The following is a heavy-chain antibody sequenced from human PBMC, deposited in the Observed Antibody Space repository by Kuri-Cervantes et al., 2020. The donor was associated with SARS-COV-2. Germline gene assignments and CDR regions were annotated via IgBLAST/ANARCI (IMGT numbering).Heavy chain of an antibody. Sequence: LRLSCNVSGGSISGGSYYWSWIRQPAGKGLEWIGYIYTSGSTKYNPSLKSRVTIALDTAKNQFSLRLSSVTAADTAVYYCARDSRSYYQVLLDHYYYSYMDVWGKGTTVTVSS. J-gene: IGHJ6*03. CDR1: GGSISGGSYY. CDR2: IYTSGST. CDR3: ARDSRSYYQVLLDHYYYSYMDV. D-gene: IGHD1-26*01. V-gene: IGHV4-61*09.